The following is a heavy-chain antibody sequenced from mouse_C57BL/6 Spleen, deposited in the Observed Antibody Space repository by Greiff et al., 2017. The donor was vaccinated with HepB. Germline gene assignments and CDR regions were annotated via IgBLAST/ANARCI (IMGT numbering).Heavy chain of an antibody. CDR1: GYTFTSYW. J-gene: IGHJ1*03. CDR3: AREDATVVGYFDV. D-gene: IGHD1-1*01. Sequence: QVQLQQSGAELVRPGSSVKLSCKASGYTFTSYWMHWVKQRPIQGLEWIGNIDPSDSETHYNQKFKDKATLTVDKSSSTAYMQLSSLTSEDSAVYYCAREDATVVGYFDVWGTGTTVTVSS. V-gene: IGHV1-52*01. CDR2: IDPSDSET.